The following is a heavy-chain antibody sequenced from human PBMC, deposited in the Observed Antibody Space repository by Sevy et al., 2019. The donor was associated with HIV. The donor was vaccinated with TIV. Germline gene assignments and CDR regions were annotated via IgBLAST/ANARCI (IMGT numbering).Heavy chain of an antibody. Sequence: SETLSLTCTVSGGSITSLYWNWIRQPPGKGLEWIANIYYNGHVNYNPSLKSRVTLALDTSKNQFSLRLSSVTAADTAMYYCAGENAWGRDYSRGQGTLVTVSS. CDR3: AGENAWGRDYS. D-gene: IGHD1-26*01. V-gene: IGHV4-59*08. J-gene: IGHJ5*01. CDR2: IYYNGHV. CDR1: GGSITSLY.